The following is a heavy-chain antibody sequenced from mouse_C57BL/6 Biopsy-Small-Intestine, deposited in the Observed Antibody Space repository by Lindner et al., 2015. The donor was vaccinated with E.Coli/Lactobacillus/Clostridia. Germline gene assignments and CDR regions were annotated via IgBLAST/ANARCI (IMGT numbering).Heavy chain of an antibody. V-gene: IGHV14-1*01. CDR3: VTSRPYVWSGYAYGMDV. D-gene: IGHD1-1*01. J-gene: IGHJ1*01. Sequence: DXAQKFQGRVTMAEDTSTDTAYMELSSLRAEDTAVYYCVTSRPYVWSGYAYGMDVWGQGTTVTVSS.